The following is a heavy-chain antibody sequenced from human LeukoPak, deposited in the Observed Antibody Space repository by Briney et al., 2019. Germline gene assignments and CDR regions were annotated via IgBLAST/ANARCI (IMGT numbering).Heavy chain of an antibody. CDR2: ISGSGGST. Sequence: GGSLRLSCAASGFTFSSYAMSWVRQAPGKGLEWVSAISGSGGSTYYADSVKGRFTISRDNSKNTLYLQMNSLRAEDTAVYYCAKERVPYYDFWSGYSSWFDPWGQGTLVTVSS. J-gene: IGHJ5*02. D-gene: IGHD3-3*01. CDR3: AKERVPYYDFWSGYSSWFDP. V-gene: IGHV3-23*01. CDR1: GFTFSSYA.